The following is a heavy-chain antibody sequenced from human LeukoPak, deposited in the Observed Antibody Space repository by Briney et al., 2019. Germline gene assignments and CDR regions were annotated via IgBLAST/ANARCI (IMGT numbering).Heavy chain of an antibody. CDR1: GFIFNTYS. D-gene: IGHD5-12*01. Sequence: GGSLRFSCTASGFIFNTYSMNWVRQAPGKGLEWVAVISYDGSNKYYADSVKGRFTISRDNSKNTLYLQMNSLRAEDTAVYYCARDPLVATTLDYWGQGTLVTVSS. V-gene: IGHV3-30*04. CDR2: ISYDGSNK. J-gene: IGHJ4*02. CDR3: ARDPLVATTLDY.